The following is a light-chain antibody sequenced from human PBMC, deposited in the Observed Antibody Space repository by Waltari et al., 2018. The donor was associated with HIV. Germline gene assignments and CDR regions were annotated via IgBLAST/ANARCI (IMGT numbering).Light chain of an antibody. Sequence: QSVLTQTPSLSGTPGQRVTISCSGGYSNIGSNTVNWYQQFPGTAPILLIYRNNQRPSGVPERFSGSKSGTSASLVISELQSQDEADYHCAAWDDSLHGELFGGGTKLTVL. CDR3: AAWDDSLHGEL. CDR2: RNN. CDR1: YSNIGSNT. J-gene: IGLJ2*01. V-gene: IGLV1-44*01.